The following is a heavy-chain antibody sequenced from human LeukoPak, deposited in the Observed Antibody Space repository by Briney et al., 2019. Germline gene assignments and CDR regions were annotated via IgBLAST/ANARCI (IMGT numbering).Heavy chain of an antibody. CDR2: LYYSGST. CDR3: ARLKDGSGFAAY. D-gene: IGHD3-22*01. V-gene: IGHV4-59*12. J-gene: IGHJ4*02. Sequence: PSETLSLTCTVSGGSITSYSWTWIRQPPGKGLEWIGYLYYSGSTNYNPSLKSRVAISVDTSKNQFSLKLSSVIAADTAMYYCARLKDGSGFAAYWGQGTQVTVSS. CDR1: GGSITSYS.